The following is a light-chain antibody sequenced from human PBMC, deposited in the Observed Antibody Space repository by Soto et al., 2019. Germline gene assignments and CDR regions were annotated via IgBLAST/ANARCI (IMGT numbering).Light chain of an antibody. CDR1: QSISNF. J-gene: IGKJ1*01. CDR3: QQSYNFPRT. Sequence: DIQLTQSPSSLSASVGDRVTITCRASQSISNFLNWYQQKPGQAPKLLISSASNVQSGVPSRFSGRGSGTEFTLPISGLQPEDSASYCCQQSYNFPRTFGQGTKVEI. CDR2: SAS. V-gene: IGKV1-39*01.